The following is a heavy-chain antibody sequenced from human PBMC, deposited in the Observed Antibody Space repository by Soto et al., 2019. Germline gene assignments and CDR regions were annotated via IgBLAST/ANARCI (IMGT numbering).Heavy chain of an antibody. CDR2: VNPNNGDT. D-gene: IGHD3-10*01. CDR3: AKVSRKGSAIDFDY. CDR1: GYTFSNYD. J-gene: IGHJ4*02. Sequence: QVQLVQSGAELKKPGASVKVSCKASGYTFSNYDMNWVRQATGQGPEWIGWVNPNNGDTGYAQKCQGRVTLTTDISTTTAYMELTSLRSEDTAIYSCAKVSRKGSAIDFDYWGQGTLITVSS. V-gene: IGHV1-8*01.